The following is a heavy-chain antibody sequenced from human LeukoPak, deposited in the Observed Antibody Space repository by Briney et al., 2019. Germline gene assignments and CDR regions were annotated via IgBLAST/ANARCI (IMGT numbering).Heavy chain of an antibody. CDR1: GGSISSSSYY. Sequence: SETLSLTCTVSGGSISSSSYYWGWIRQPPGKGLEWIGSIYYSGSTYHNPSLKSRVTMSVDTSKNQFSLKLSSVTAADTAVYYCARWDVDTAFHYWGQGTLVTVSS. V-gene: IGHV4-39*07. CDR3: ARWDVDTAFHY. J-gene: IGHJ4*02. D-gene: IGHD5-18*01. CDR2: IYYSGST.